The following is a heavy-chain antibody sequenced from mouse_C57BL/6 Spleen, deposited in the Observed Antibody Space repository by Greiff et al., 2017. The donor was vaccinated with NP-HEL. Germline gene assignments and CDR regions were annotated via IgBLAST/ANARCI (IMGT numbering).Heavy chain of an antibody. Sequence: EVQLQQSGPELVKPGASVKIPCKASGYTFTDYNMDWVKQSHGKSLEWIGDINPNNGGTIYNQKFKGKATLTVDKSSSTAYMELRSLTSEDTAVYYCARFYYYGASLYAMDYWGQGTSVTVSS. CDR1: GYTFTDYN. CDR2: INPNNGGT. CDR3: ARFYYYGASLYAMDY. D-gene: IGHD1-1*01. J-gene: IGHJ4*01. V-gene: IGHV1-18*01.